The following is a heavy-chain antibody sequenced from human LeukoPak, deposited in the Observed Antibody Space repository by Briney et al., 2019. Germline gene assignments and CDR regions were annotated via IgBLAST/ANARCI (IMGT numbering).Heavy chain of an antibody. V-gene: IGHV1-3*01. CDR2: INAGNGNT. CDR1: GYTFTSYA. CDR3: ARGGDSTPRGAFDI. D-gene: IGHD2-21*02. J-gene: IGHJ3*02. Sequence: ASVKVSCKASGYTFTSYAMHWVRQAPGQRLEWMGWINAGNGNTKYSQKFQGRVTITRDTSASTAYMELSSLRSEDTAVYYCARGGDSTPRGAFDIWGQGTMVTVSS.